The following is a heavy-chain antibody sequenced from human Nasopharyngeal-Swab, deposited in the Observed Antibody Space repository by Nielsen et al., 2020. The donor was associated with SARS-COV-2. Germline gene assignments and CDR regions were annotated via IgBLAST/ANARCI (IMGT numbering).Heavy chain of an antibody. CDR2: IYYSGST. V-gene: IGHV4-30-4*01. Sequence: RQVPGKGLEWIGYIYYSGSTYYNPSLKSRVTISVDTSKNQFSLKLSSVTAADTAVYYCARDDVYCSSTSCYRAPLNYWGQGTLVTVSS. J-gene: IGHJ4*02. CDR3: ARDDVYCSSTSCYRAPLNY. D-gene: IGHD2-2*01.